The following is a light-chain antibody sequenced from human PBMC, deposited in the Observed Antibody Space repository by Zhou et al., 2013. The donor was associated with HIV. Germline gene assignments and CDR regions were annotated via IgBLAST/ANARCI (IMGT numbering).Light chain of an antibody. J-gene: IGKJ2*01. CDR2: GAS. Sequence: VMTQSPATLSVSPGERATLSCRASQSVSSSLAWYQQKPGQAPRLLIYGASTRATGIPARFSGTGSGTEFTLTITSLQSEDFAVYYCQQYNSWPPVYTFGQGTKLEIK. CDR3: QQYNSWPPVYT. V-gene: IGKV3-15*01. CDR1: QSVSSS.